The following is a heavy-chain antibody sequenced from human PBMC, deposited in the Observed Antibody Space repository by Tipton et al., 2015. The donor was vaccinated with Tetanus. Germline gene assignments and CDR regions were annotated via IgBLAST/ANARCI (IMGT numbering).Heavy chain of an antibody. CDR2: IYHTGAA. J-gene: IGHJ3*02. Sequence: TLSLTCTVSGDSLVRGGYYWTWIRHLPGKGIEWIGYIYHTGAAHYNPSLKSRVTMSVDTSNKQFSLRLNSVTATDTAVYYCARRRYTWNRGGFDIWGQGTMVTVSS. CDR3: ARRRYTWNRGGFDI. D-gene: IGHD1-20*01. CDR1: GDSLVRGGYY. V-gene: IGHV4-31*03.